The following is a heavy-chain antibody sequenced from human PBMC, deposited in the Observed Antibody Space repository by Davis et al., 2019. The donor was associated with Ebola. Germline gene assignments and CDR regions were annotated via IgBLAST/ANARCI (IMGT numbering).Heavy chain of an antibody. J-gene: IGHJ4*02. Sequence: AASVKVSCKASGYTFTSYYMHWVRQAPGQGLEWMGRIIPILGIANYAQKFQGRVTITADEFTSTAYMELSSLRSEDTAVYYCAREHTSGWYATFDYWGQGTLVTVSS. CDR3: AREHTSGWYATFDY. CDR2: IIPILGIA. D-gene: IGHD6-19*01. CDR1: GYTFTSYY. V-gene: IGHV1-69*04.